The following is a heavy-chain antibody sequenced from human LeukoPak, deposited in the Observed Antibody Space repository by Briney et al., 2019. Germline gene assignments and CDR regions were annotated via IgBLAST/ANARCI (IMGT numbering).Heavy chain of an antibody. CDR3: TTGGGGGSYYLFDY. CDR2: IKSKTDGGTT. CDR1: GFTVRANY. D-gene: IGHD1-26*01. Sequence: PGGSLRLSCAASGFTVRANYMNWVRQAPGKGLEWVGRIKSKTDGGTTDYAAPVKGRFTISRDDSKNTLYLQMNSLKTEDTAVYYCTTGGGGGSYYLFDYWGQGTLVTVSS. J-gene: IGHJ4*02. V-gene: IGHV3-15*01.